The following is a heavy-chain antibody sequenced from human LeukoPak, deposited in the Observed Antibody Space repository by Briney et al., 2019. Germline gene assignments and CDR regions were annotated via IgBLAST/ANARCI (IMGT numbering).Heavy chain of an antibody. J-gene: IGHJ4*02. CDR2: ISSSGNTI. V-gene: IGHV3-48*03. CDR3: ARRGNSYGYYFDY. Sequence: PGGSLRLSCAASGFTFSRYEMNWVRQAPGKGLEWVSYISSSGNTIYYADSVKGRFTISRDNAQNSLDLQMNSLRAEDTAVYYCARRGNSYGYYFDYWGQGSLVTVSS. D-gene: IGHD5-18*01. CDR1: GFTFSRYE.